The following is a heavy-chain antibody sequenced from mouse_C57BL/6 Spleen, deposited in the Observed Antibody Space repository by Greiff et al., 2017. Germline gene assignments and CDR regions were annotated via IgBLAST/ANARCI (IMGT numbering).Heavy chain of an antibody. Sequence: EVHLVESGEGLVKPGGSLKLSCAASGFTFSSYAMSWVRQTPEKRLEWVAYISSCGDYIYYAETVKGRFTISRDNASNTLYLQMSSLKSEDSAMYYCTRGSHYAMDYWGQGTSVTVSS. D-gene: IGHD1-1*02. J-gene: IGHJ4*01. V-gene: IGHV5-9-1*02. CDR1: GFTFSSYA. CDR2: ISSCGDYI. CDR3: TRGSHYAMDY.